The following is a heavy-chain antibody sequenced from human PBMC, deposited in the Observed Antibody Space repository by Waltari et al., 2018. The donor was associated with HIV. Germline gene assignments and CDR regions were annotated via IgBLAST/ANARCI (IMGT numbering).Heavy chain of an antibody. D-gene: IGHD3-22*01. CDR2: ISGSGGRT. V-gene: IGHV3-23*01. CDR1: GFTFSSYA. J-gene: IGHJ1*01. CDR3: AKDIYDSSGYPYFQH. Sequence: EVQLLESGGGLVQPGGSLRLSCAASGFTFSSYAMSWVRQAPGKGLEWVEAISGSGGRTYYADSVKGRFTISRDNSKNTLYLQMNSLRAEDTAVYYCAKDIYDSSGYPYFQHWGQGTLVTVSS.